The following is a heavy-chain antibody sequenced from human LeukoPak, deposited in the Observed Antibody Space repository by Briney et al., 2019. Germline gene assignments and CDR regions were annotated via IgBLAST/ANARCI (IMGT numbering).Heavy chain of an antibody. Sequence: SETLSLTCAVSGYSISSGYYWGWIRQPPGKGLEWIGSIYHSGSTYYNPSLKSRVTISVDTSKNQFSLKLSSVTAADTAVYYCAREGYGDYVRPFDYWGQGTLVTVSS. CDR3: AREGYGDYVRPFDY. CDR2: IYHSGST. J-gene: IGHJ4*02. V-gene: IGHV4-38-2*02. CDR1: GYSISSGYY. D-gene: IGHD4-17*01.